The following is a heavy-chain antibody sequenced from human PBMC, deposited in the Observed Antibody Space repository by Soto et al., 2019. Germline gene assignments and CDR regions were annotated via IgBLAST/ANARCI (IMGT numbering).Heavy chain of an antibody. CDR1: GFTFRSYV. V-gene: IGHV3-33*05. CDR3: ARWGTTGGLDV. D-gene: IGHD3-16*01. J-gene: IGHJ4*02. Sequence: QVQLVESGGGVVQPGTSLRLSCVGSGFTFRSYVIHWVRQALGKGLEWVALTSYDGSNNFYGDSVKGRFTISRDNSRNTVELQMDSLRLEDTALYYCARWGTTGGLDVWGQGTLVSVSS. CDR2: TSYDGSNN.